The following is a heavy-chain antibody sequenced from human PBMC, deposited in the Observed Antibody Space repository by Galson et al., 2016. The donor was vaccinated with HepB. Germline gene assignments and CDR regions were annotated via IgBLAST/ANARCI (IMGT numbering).Heavy chain of an antibody. CDR2: LNPNSGGT. D-gene: IGHD2-15*01. CDR3: ASGIYCSGGTCYPTP. Sequence: SVKVSCKASGYTFTAYYMHWVRQAPGQGLEWMGRLNPNSGGTNYAQKFKGRVTMTRDTSSSTDYMELRRLTSDDTAFYYCASGIYCSGGTCYPTPWGQGTLVTVSS. CDR1: GYTFTAYY. V-gene: IGHV1-2*06. J-gene: IGHJ5*02.